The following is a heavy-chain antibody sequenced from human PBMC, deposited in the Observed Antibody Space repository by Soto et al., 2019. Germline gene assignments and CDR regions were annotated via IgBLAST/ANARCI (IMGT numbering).Heavy chain of an antibody. V-gene: IGHV2-26*01. CDR2: IFSNDEK. J-gene: IGHJ6*02. D-gene: IGHD2-21*01. Sequence: QVTLKESGPVLVKPTEPLTLTCTVSGVSLSNARMGVSWIRQPPGKALEWLAHIFSNDEKSYSTSLKSRLTLSKYTSISQVVLTMTNMDPVDTATYYCARMDGESYYYYYGMDVWGQGTTVTVSS. CDR1: GVSLSNARMG. CDR3: ARMDGESYYYYYGMDV.